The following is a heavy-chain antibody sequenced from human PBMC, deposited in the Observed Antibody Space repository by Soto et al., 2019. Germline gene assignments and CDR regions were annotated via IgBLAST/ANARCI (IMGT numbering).Heavy chain of an antibody. D-gene: IGHD1-1*01. CDR2: ISYDGSNK. CDR3: ARGGVQLERRAAFDI. V-gene: IGHV3-30*03. CDR1: GFTFSSYG. J-gene: IGHJ3*02. Sequence: GGSLRLSCAASGFTFSSYGMHWVRQAPGKGLEWVAVISYDGSNKYYADSVKGRFTISRDNAKNSLYLQMNSLRAEDTAVYYCARGGVQLERRAAFDIWGQGTMVTVSS.